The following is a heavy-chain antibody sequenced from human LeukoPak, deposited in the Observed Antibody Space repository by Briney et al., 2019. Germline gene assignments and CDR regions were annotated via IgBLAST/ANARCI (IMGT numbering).Heavy chain of an antibody. CDR1: GFTFSSNS. V-gene: IGHV3-53*01. CDR3: ARRAGAYSHPYDY. D-gene: IGHD4/OR15-4a*01. J-gene: IGHJ4*02. Sequence: GGSLRLSCTVSGFTFSSNSMSWVRQAPGKGLEWVSFIYSDNTHYSDSVKGRFTISRDNSKNTLYLQMNSLRAKDTAVYYCARRAGAYSHPYDYWGQGTLVTVSS. CDR2: IYSDNT.